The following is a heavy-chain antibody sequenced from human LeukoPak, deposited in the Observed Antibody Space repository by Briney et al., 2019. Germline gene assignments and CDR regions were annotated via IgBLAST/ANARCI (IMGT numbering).Heavy chain of an antibody. CDR1: GFTFSTHG. CDR3: ARDVYYYDSSGPFDY. J-gene: IGHJ4*02. D-gene: IGHD3-22*01. V-gene: IGHV3-20*04. CDR2: INWNGGST. Sequence: GGSLRLSCAASGFTFSTHGMHWVRQAPGKGLEWVSGINWNGGSTGYADSVKGRFTISRDNAKNSLYLQMNSLRAEDTALYYCARDVYYYDSSGPFDYWGQGTLVTVSS.